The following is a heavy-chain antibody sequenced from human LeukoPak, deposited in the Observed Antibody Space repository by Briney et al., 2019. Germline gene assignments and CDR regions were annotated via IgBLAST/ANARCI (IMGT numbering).Heavy chain of an antibody. Sequence: SDTLSLTCTLSGDSISSGDYYWSWIRQPAGKGLERIGRISCSGSTNYNPSLQSRVTISVDTSKNQFSLKQLSVTAADTAVYFCAIGPYSYDSSGAFDIWGQGTMVTVSS. V-gene: IGHV4-61*02. J-gene: IGHJ3*02. CDR3: AIGPYSYDSSGAFDI. CDR2: ISCSGST. CDR1: GDSISSGDYY. D-gene: IGHD3-22*01.